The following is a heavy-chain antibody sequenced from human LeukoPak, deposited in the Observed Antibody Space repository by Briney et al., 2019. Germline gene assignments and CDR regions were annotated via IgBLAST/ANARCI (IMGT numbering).Heavy chain of an antibody. CDR1: GYTFTGYY. Sequence: TRASVKVSCKASGYTFTGYYMHWVRQAPGQALEWMGWITPFNGNTNYAQKFQDRVTITRDRSMSTAYMELSSLRSEDTAMYYCAEASGPQDAFDIWGQGTMVTVSS. CDR2: ITPFNGNT. J-gene: IGHJ3*02. CDR3: AEASGPQDAFDI. D-gene: IGHD3-10*01. V-gene: IGHV1-45*02.